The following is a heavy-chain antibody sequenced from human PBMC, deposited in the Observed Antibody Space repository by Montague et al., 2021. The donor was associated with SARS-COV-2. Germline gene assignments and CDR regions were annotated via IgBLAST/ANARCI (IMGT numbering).Heavy chain of an antibody. V-gene: IGHV4-39*01. D-gene: IGHD6-19*01. Sequence: SETLSLTCTVSGGSISSSSYYWGWIRQPPGKGLEWIGSIYYSGSTYYXXXLKSRVTISVDTSKDQFSLKLRSVTAADTAVYYCARQRRGGLVSTPRFFDYWGQGTLVAVSS. CDR1: GGSISSSSYY. CDR3: ARQRRGGLVSTPRFFDY. CDR2: IYYSGST. J-gene: IGHJ4*02.